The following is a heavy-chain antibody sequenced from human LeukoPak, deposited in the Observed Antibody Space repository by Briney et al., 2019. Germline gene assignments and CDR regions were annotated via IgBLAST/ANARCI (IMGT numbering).Heavy chain of an antibody. Sequence: GASVKVSCKTSGYSFTGYYIHWVRQAPGPGLEWMGRINPNSADTDFAERFQGRVTLTRDTSIDTAYIEVTRLKSDDTAVYYCARGGTSWNVLDHCGQGNLVTVSS. CDR2: INPNSADT. CDR1: GYSFTGYY. J-gene: IGHJ4*02. V-gene: IGHV1-2*06. D-gene: IGHD1-1*01. CDR3: ARGGTSWNVLDH.